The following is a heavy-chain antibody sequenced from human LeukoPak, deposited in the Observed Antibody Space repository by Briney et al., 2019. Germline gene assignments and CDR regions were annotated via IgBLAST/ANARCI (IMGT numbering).Heavy chain of an antibody. J-gene: IGHJ4*02. CDR3: ARDPIIVGASDY. Sequence: SETLSLTCTVSRDSISGHIYYWSWIRQPPGKGLEWIGYIYHSGSTYYNPSLKSRVTISVDTSKNQFSLKLSSVTAADTAVYYCARDPIIVGASDYWGQGTLVTVSS. CDR1: RDSISGHIYY. V-gene: IGHV4-30-2*01. D-gene: IGHD1-26*01. CDR2: IYHSGST.